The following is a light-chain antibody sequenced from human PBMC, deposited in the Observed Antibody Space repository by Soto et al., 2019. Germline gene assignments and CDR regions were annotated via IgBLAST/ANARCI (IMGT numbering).Light chain of an antibody. J-gene: IGKJ2*01. V-gene: IGKV1D-12*01. Sequence: QMTQSPSFVSASIGDRVSITCRASEDISRWLGWYQQKPGRAPSLLMFGATSLQSGVPSRFSATESGTLFTLTISNVQPDDFATYYCLQANDFPRSFGQGPKL. CDR3: LQANDFPRS. CDR1: EDISRW. CDR2: GAT.